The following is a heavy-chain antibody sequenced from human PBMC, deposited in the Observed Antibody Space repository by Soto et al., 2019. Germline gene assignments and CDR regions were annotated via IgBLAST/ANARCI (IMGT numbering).Heavy chain of an antibody. J-gene: IGHJ4*02. D-gene: IGHD5-12*01. Sequence: QVQLVESGGGLVKPGGSLRLSCAASGFTFSDYYMSWIRQATGRGLEWVSYIRSSSSYTNYAESVKGRFTISRDNDKNSLYLQMNSLRAEDTAVYYCARAQWLQNPFDYWGQGTLVTVSS. CDR2: IRSSSSYT. CDR1: GFTFSDYY. CDR3: ARAQWLQNPFDY. V-gene: IGHV3-11*06.